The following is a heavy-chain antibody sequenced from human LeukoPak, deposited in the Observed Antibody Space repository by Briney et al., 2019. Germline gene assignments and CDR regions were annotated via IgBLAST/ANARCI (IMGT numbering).Heavy chain of an antibody. CDR1: GFAFSSYW. Sequence: GGSLRLSCAASGFAFSSYWMSWVRQAPGKGLEWVAFIRYDGSNKYYADSVKGRFTISRDNSKNTLYLQMNSLRAEDTAVYYCAKAGEVAGTSYFDYWGQGTLVTVSS. J-gene: IGHJ4*02. D-gene: IGHD6-19*01. V-gene: IGHV3-30*02. CDR2: IRYDGSNK. CDR3: AKAGEVAGTSYFDY.